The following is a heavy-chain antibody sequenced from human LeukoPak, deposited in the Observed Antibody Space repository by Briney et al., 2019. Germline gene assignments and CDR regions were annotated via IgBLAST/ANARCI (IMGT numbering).Heavy chain of an antibody. V-gene: IGHV1-46*01. D-gene: IGHD3-22*01. J-gene: IGHJ4*02. CDR2: INPSGGAT. Sequence: ASVKVSCKAPGYTFASYYMHWVRQAPGQGLEWMGIINPSGGATKYAQKFQGRVTMTRDTSTSTLYMELSSLRSEDTAVYYCARDLGITMIVNYFDYWGQGTLVTVSS. CDR3: ARDLGITMIVNYFDY. CDR1: GYTFASYY.